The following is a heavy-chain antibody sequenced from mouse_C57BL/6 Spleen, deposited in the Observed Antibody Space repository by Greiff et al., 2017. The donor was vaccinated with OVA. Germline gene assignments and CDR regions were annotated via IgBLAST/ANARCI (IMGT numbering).Heavy chain of an antibody. D-gene: IGHD2-2*01. J-gene: IGHJ2*01. CDR1: GYTFTDYN. CDR3: ARGLWLRTPYFDY. Sequence: VQLKQSGPELVKPGASVKIPCKASGYTFTDYNMDWVKQSHGKSLEWIGDINPNNGGTIYNQKFKGKATLTVDKSSSTAYMELRSLTSEDTAVYYCARGLWLRTPYFDYWGQGTTLTVSS. CDR2: INPNNGGT. V-gene: IGHV1-18*01.